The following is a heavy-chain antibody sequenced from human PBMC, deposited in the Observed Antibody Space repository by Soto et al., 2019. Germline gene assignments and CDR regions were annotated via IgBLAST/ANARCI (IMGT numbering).Heavy chain of an antibody. Sequence: SETLSLTCTVSGGSISSYYWSWIRQPPGKGLEWIGYIYYSGSTNYNPSLKSRVTISVDTSKNQFSLKLSSVTAADTAVYYCEREVELAGTLHYFDYWGQGTLVTVSS. CDR1: GGSISSYY. CDR3: EREVELAGTLHYFDY. CDR2: IYYSGST. D-gene: IGHD6-19*01. V-gene: IGHV4-59*01. J-gene: IGHJ4*02.